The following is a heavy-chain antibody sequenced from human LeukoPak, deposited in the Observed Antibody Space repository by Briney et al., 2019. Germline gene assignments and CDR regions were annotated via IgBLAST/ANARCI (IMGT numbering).Heavy chain of an antibody. CDR2: ISDSGGRT. D-gene: IGHD5-18*01. CDR3: AKEGGAGYGYGMDV. CDR1: GITLSNYG. J-gene: IGHJ6*02. Sequence: PGGSLRLSCAVSGITLSNYGMSWVRQAPGKGLEWVAGISDSGGRTNYADSVKGRFTISRDNSKNTLYLQMDSLRAGDTALYYCAKEGGAGYGYGMDVWGQGTTVTVSS. V-gene: IGHV3-23*01.